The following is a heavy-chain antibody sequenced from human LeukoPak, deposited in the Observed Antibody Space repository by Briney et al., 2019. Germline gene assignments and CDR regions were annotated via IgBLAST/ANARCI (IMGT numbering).Heavy chain of an antibody. CDR3: ARCVTGYSGYDLDY. CDR2: ISSSSSYI. D-gene: IGHD5-12*01. CDR1: GFTFSSYS. V-gene: IGHV3-21*01. J-gene: IGHJ4*02. Sequence: GGSLRLSCAASGFTFSSYSMNWVRQAPGKGLEWVSLISSSSSYIYYADSVKGRFTISRDNAKNSLYLQMNSLRVEDTAVYYCARCVTGYSGYDLDYWGQGTLVTVSS.